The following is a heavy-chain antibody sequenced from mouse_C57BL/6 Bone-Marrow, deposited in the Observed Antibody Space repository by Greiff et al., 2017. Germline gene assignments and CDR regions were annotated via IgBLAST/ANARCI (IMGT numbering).Heavy chain of an antibody. J-gene: IGHJ3*01. CDR3: AGEEIAYDYDWFAY. Sequence: EVKLQESGPGLVKPSQSLSLTCSVTGYSITSGYYWNWIRQFPGNKLEWMGYISYDGSNNYNPSLKNRISITRDTSKNQFCVKLNAVTTEDTATYYCAGEEIAYDYDWFAYWGQGTLVTVSA. CDR2: ISYDGSN. CDR1: GYSITSGYY. V-gene: IGHV3-6*01. D-gene: IGHD2-4*01.